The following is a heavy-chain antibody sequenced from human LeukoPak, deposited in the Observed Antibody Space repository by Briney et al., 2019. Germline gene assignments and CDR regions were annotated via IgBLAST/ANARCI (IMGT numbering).Heavy chain of an antibody. CDR3: ASHPYSSGWYVDY. D-gene: IGHD6-19*01. V-gene: IGHV4-39*01. Sequence: PWETLSLTCTVSGGSITSRSYYWGWIRQPPGKGLEWIANIYYSGRTYYNPSLKSRVTISVDTSKNQFSLKVNSVTAADTAVYYCASHPYSSGWYVDYWGQGTLVTLSS. CDR1: GGSITSRSYY. J-gene: IGHJ4*02. CDR2: IYYSGRT.